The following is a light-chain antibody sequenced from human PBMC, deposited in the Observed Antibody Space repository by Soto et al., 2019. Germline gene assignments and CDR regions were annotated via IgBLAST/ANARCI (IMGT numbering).Light chain of an antibody. J-gene: IGLJ2*01. CDR3: QTWGTGIHVV. Sequence: QSVLTQSPSASASLGASVKLTCTLSNGHSSYAIAWHQQQPEKGPRYLMKLDSDRSHTKGDAIPDRFSGSSSGAERYLTISSLQSEDEADYYCQTWGTGIHVVFGGGTKLTVL. CDR1: NGHSSYA. CDR2: LDSDRSH. V-gene: IGLV4-69*01.